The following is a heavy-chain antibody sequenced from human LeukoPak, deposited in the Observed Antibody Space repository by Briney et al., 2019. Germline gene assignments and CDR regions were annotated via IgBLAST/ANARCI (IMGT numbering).Heavy chain of an antibody. CDR3: ARGPSITMVRGGQWYYYMDV. Sequence: ASVKVSCKASGYTFTSYYIHWVRQAPGHGREWMGLVNPSGGSTNYAQKSQGRVTMTRDTSTSTVYMELSSLRSEDTAVYYCARGPSITMVRGGQWYYYMDVWGKGTTVTISS. CDR1: GYTFTSYY. CDR2: VNPSGGST. J-gene: IGHJ6*03. D-gene: IGHD3-10*01. V-gene: IGHV1-46*01.